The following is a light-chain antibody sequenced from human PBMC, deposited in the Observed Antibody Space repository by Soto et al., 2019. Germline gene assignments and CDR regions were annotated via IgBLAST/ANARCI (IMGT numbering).Light chain of an antibody. Sequence: QSALTQPASVSGSPGQSITISCTGTSSDVGGYNYVSWYQQHPGKAPKLMIYDVSNRPSGVSNRFSGSKSGNTASLTISGLQAEDEADYYCSSYIGSSTLVFGTGTKVTVL. CDR1: SSDVGGYNY. CDR2: DVS. V-gene: IGLV2-14*01. CDR3: SSYIGSSTLV. J-gene: IGLJ1*01.